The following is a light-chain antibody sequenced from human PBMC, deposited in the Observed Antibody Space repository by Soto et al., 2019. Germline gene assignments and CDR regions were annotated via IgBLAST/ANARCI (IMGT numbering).Light chain of an antibody. CDR2: DAS. Sequence: EIVLTQSPATLSLSPGERATLSCRASQSVSGYLAGYHQKPGHAPRLLIYDASKRATGIPARFRVSGFGTGINLTISILELEAVAFEHCHQRRYGRSITFGQGTRLEIK. V-gene: IGKV3-11*01. CDR1: QSVSGY. CDR3: HQRRYGRSIT. J-gene: IGKJ5*01.